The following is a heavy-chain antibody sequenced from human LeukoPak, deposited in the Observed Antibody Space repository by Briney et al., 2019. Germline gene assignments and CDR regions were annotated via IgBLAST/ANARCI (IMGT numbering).Heavy chain of an antibody. CDR3: AKDASNGDYAH. CDR2: ISGSGTNP. D-gene: IGHD4-17*01. V-gene: IGHV3-23*01. Sequence: GSLRLSCAASGFTFGTYAMTWVRQAPGKGLEWVSGISGSGTNPFYADSVRGRFTISRDNSKNTLYLQMDSLRAEDTAVYFCAKDASNGDYAHWGQGTLVTVSS. J-gene: IGHJ4*02. CDR1: GFTFGTYA.